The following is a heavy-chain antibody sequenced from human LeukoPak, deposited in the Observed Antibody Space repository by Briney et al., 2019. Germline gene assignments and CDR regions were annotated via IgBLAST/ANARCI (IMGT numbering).Heavy chain of an antibody. CDR1: GGSFSGYY. CDR3: ARGRGYYYDSRASDY. V-gene: IGHV4-34*01. D-gene: IGHD3-22*01. CDR2: INHSGST. J-gene: IGHJ4*02. Sequence: ATETLSLTCAVYGGSFSGYYWSWIRQPPGKGLEWIGEINHSGSTNYNPSLKSRVTISVDTSKNQFSLKLSSVTAADTAVYYCARGRGYYYDSRASDYWGQGTLVTVSS.